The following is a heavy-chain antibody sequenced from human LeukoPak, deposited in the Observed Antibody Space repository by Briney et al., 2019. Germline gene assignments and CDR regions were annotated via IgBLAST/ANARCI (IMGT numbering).Heavy chain of an antibody. D-gene: IGHD3-22*01. CDR1: GFTFSSYW. CDR2: ISGSGGST. V-gene: IGHV3-23*01. CDR3: AKGEGGGYSVY. Sequence: GGSLRLSCAASGFTFSSYWMSWVRQAPGKGLEWVSAISGSGGSTYYADSVKGRFTISRDNSKNTLYLQMNSLRAEDTAVYYCAKGEGGGYSVYWGQGTLVTVSS. J-gene: IGHJ4*02.